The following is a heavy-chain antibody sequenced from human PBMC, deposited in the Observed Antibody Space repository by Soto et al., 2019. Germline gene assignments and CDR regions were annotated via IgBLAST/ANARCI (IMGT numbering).Heavy chain of an antibody. D-gene: IGHD3-10*01. CDR1: GGSISSGVYY. CDR3: ARDPGVVRGVPSDY. J-gene: IGHJ4*02. V-gene: IGHV4-30-4*01. CDR2: IYYSGST. Sequence: SETLSLTCTVSGGSISSGVYYWSWIRQPPGKGLEWIGYIYYSGSTYYNPSLKSRVTISVDTSKNQFSLKLSSVTAADTAVYYCARDPGVVRGVPSDYWGQGTLVTVYS.